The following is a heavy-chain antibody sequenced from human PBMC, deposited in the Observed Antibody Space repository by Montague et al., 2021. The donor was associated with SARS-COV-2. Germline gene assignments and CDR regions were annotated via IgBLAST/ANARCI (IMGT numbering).Heavy chain of an antibody. CDR3: AKDGNGYYDFWSGYYTVQGYCYYYMDV. J-gene: IGHJ6*03. CDR1: GFTFSSYA. Sequence: SLRLSCAASGFTFSSYAMSWVRQAPGKGLEWVSAISCSGGSTYYADSVXGRFTISRDNSKNTLYLQMNSLRAEDTAVYYCAKDGNGYYDFWSGYYTVQGYCYYYMDVWGKGTTVTVSS. V-gene: IGHV3-23*01. D-gene: IGHD3-3*01. CDR2: ISCSGGST.